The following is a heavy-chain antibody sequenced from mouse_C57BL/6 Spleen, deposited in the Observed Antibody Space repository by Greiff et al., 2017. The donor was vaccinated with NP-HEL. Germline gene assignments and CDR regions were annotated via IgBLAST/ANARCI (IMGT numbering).Heavy chain of an antibody. CDR3: ARGTTVVATDAMDY. V-gene: IGHV1-55*01. D-gene: IGHD1-1*01. Sequence: QVQLQQPGAELVKPGASVKMSCKASGYTFTSYWITWVKRRPGQGLEWIGDIYPGSGSTNYNEKFKSKATLTVDTSSSTAYMQLSSLTSEDSAVYYCARGTTVVATDAMDYWGQGTSVTVSS. CDR2: IYPGSGST. J-gene: IGHJ4*01. CDR1: GYTFTSYW.